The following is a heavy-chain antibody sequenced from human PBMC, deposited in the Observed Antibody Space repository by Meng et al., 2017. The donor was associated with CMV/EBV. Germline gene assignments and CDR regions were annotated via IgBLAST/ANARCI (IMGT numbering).Heavy chain of an antibody. CDR3: ASLSTMIVVES. D-gene: IGHD3-22*01. J-gene: IGHJ4*02. Sequence: SETLSLTCAVYGGSFSGYYWSWIRQPPGKGLEWIGVINHSGSTNYNPSLKSRVTISVDTSKNQFSLKLGSVTAADTAVYYCASLSTMIVVESWGQGTLVTVSS. CDR2: INHSGST. CDR1: GGSFSGYY. V-gene: IGHV4-34*01.